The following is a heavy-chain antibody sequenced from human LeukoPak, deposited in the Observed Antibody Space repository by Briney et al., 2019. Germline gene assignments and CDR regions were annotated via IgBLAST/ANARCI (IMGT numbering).Heavy chain of an antibody. Sequence: PGGSLRLSCAASGFTFSSYGMHWVRQAPGKGLEWVAVIWYDGSNKYYADSVKGRFTISRDNSKNTLYLQMNSLRAEDTAMYYCARRESPRIVGGSFDYWGQGTLVTVSS. CDR2: IWYDGSNK. V-gene: IGHV3-33*01. CDR1: GFTFSSYG. CDR3: ARRESPRIVGGSFDY. J-gene: IGHJ4*02. D-gene: IGHD1-26*01.